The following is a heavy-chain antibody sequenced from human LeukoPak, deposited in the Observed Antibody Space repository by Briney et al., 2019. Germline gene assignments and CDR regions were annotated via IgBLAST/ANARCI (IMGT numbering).Heavy chain of an antibody. Sequence: GGSLRLSCAASGFIFRNYAMTWVRQAPGKGLEWVSSITGSGSTTYYADSVKGRSTISRDNFKNTLYLQMSSLRAEDTAVYYCARTSYSSGWYDYWGQGTLVTVSS. V-gene: IGHV3-23*01. D-gene: IGHD6-19*01. CDR2: ITGSGSTT. J-gene: IGHJ4*02. CDR1: GFIFRNYA. CDR3: ARTSYSSGWYDY.